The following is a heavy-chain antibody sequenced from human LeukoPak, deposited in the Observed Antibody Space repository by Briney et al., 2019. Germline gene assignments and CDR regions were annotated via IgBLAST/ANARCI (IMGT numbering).Heavy chain of an antibody. Sequence: SETLSLTCTVSGGSISSYYWSWIRQPPGKGLEWIGYIYYSGSTNYNPSLKSRVTISVDTSKNQFSLKLSSVTAADTAVYYCARTTPYIRDRFDYWGQGTLVTVSS. CDR2: IYYSGST. D-gene: IGHD1-14*01. V-gene: IGHV4-59*12. CDR3: ARTTPYIRDRFDY. CDR1: GGSISSYY. J-gene: IGHJ4*02.